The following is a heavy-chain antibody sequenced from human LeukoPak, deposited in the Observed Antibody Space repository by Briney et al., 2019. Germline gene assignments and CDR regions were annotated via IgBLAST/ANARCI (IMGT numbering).Heavy chain of an antibody. Sequence: SETLSLTCSVSGASISSSYWSWIRQPPGKGLEWIGYIYYSGSTSYNPSLKSRVTISLDTSKHQFSLKLSSVTAADTAVYYCARDTTYNYFDYWGQGTQVTVSS. CDR1: GASISSSY. CDR3: ARDTTYNYFDY. J-gene: IGHJ4*02. V-gene: IGHV4-59*01. D-gene: IGHD1-1*01. CDR2: IYYSGST.